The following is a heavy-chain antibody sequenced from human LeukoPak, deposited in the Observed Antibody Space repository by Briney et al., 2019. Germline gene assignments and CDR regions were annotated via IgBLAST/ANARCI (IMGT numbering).Heavy chain of an antibody. Sequence: PGGSLRLSCAASGFTFSNYAMTWVRQTPGKGLEWVSGICGSGDNTYYADSVKGRFTISRDNSKDTLYLQMISLRADDTAVYYCAKDLGSTTWRPPNHYGLDVWGQGTTVTVPS. V-gene: IGHV3-23*01. CDR2: ICGSGDNT. CDR3: AKDLGSTTWRPPNHYGLDV. CDR1: GFTFSNYA. J-gene: IGHJ6*02. D-gene: IGHD2/OR15-2a*01.